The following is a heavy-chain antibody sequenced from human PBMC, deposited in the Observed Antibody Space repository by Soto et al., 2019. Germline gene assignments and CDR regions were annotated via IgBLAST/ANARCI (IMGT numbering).Heavy chain of an antibody. D-gene: IGHD2-21*01. Sequence: QVQLQESGPGLVKPSQTLSLTCTVSGGSISSGGYYWSWIRQHPGKGLEWIGYIYYSGSTYYNPSLRGRVTISVDPSKNQFSLKLRSVTAADTAVYYCAASCVGCGGFNYYGMDVWGQGTTVTVSS. CDR1: GGSISSGGYY. V-gene: IGHV4-31*03. CDR2: IYYSGST. CDR3: AASCVGCGGFNYYGMDV. J-gene: IGHJ6*02.